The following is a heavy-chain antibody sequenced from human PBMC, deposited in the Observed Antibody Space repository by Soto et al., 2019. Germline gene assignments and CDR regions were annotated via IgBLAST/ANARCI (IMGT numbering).Heavy chain of an antibody. CDR1: GYSFTSYW. CDR3: ATKGRGYYGSGTLDY. V-gene: IGHV5-51*01. J-gene: IGHJ4*02. Sequence: GESLKISCKGSGYSFTSYWIGWVRQMPGKGLEWMGIIYPGDSDTRYSPSFQGQVTISADKSISTTYLQWSSLKASDTAMYYCATKGRGYYGSGTLDYWGQGTLVTVSS. CDR2: IYPGDSDT. D-gene: IGHD3-10*01.